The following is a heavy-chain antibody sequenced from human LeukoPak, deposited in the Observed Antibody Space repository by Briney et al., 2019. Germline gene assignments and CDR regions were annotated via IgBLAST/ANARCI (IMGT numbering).Heavy chain of an antibody. V-gene: IGHV1-8*03. J-gene: IGHJ4*02. D-gene: IGHD6-13*01. CDR1: GYTFTSYD. CDR2: MNPNSGNT. Sequence: ASVKVSCKASGYTFTSYDINWVRQATGQGLEWMGWMNPNSGNTGYAQKFQGRVTITRNTFISTAYMELSSVTAADTAVYYCARHRSKYSSSWLYWGQGTLVTVSS. CDR3: ARHRSKYSSSWLY.